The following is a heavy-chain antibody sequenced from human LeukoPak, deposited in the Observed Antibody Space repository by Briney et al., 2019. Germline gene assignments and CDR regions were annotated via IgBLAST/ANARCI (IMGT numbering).Heavy chain of an antibody. CDR3: ARSYTPLYGMDV. CDR2: IWYDGSNK. Sequence: PGGSLRLSCAASGFTFSSYGMHWVRQAPGKGLEWVAVIWYDGSNKYYADSVKGRFTISRDNSKNTLYLQMNSLRAEDTAVYYCARSYTPLYGMDVWGQGTTVTVSS. V-gene: IGHV3-33*01. D-gene: IGHD5-18*01. J-gene: IGHJ6*02. CDR1: GFTFSSYG.